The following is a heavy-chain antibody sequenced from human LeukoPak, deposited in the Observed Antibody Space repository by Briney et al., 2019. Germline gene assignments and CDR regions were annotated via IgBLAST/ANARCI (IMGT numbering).Heavy chain of an antibody. J-gene: IGHJ4*02. D-gene: IGHD7-27*01. CDR1: GFRFSRHW. Sequence: PGGSLRLSCAAAGFRFSRHWMSWVRQVPGKGLECVAKIKEDGSEEHYVDSVKGRFTISRDNAKNSLYLQMNSLRAEDTAVYYCARDYTGGWNDYWGQGIRVTVSS. V-gene: IGHV3-7*01. CDR3: ARDYTGGWNDY. CDR2: IKEDGSEE.